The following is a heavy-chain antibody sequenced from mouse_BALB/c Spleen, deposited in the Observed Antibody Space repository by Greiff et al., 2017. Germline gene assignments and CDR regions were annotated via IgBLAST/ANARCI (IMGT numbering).Heavy chain of an antibody. CDR2: ISSGGSYT. Sequence: EVQGVESGGGLVKPGGSLKLSCAASGFTFSSYAMSWVRQSPEKRLEWVAEISSGGSYTYYPDTVTGRFTISRDNAKNTLYLEMSSLRSEDTAMYYCARASYYLYFDVWGAGTTVTVSS. D-gene: IGHD2-12*01. J-gene: IGHJ1*01. CDR1: GFTFSSYA. CDR3: ARASYYLYFDV. V-gene: IGHV5-9-4*01.